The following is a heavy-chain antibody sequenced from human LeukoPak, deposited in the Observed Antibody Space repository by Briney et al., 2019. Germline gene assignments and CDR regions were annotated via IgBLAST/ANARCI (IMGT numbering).Heavy chain of an antibody. CDR2: INPNSGGT. J-gene: IGHJ5*02. V-gene: IGHV1-2*02. D-gene: IGHD3-3*01. CDR3: ARDPVPFLEWLLFYWFDP. Sequence: AASVTVSCKASGYTFTGYYMHWVRQAPGQGLEWMGWINPNSGGTNYAQKFQGRVTMTRDTSTSTAYMELRSLRSDDTAVYYCARDPVPFLEWLLFYWFDPWGQGTLVTVSS. CDR1: GYTFTGYY.